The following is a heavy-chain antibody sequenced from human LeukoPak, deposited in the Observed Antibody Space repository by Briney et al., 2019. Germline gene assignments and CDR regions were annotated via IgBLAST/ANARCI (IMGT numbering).Heavy chain of an antibody. J-gene: IGHJ6*03. CDR3: ARRDGYNLRGTYFYYLDV. Sequence: PGGSLRLSCAASGFTFDDSVMSWVRQAPGKGLEWVSGINWNGGSTGYADSVKGRFTISRDNAKNSLYLQMNSLRAEDAAVYFCARRDGYNLRGTYFYYLDVWGKGTRVTVSS. CDR2: INWNGGST. V-gene: IGHV3-20*04. CDR1: GFTFDDSV. D-gene: IGHD5-24*01.